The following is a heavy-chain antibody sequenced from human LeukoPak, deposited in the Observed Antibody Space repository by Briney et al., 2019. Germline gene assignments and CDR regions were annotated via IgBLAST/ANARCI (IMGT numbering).Heavy chain of an antibody. CDR2: ISGSGGST. Sequence: GGSLRLSCAASGFTFSSYAMNWVRQAPGKGLEWVSAISGSGGSTYYADSVKGRFTISRDNSKNTLYLQMNSLRAEDTAVYYCARDSRLYGGNSKALDYWGQGTLVTVSS. J-gene: IGHJ4*02. D-gene: IGHD4-23*01. CDR3: ARDSRLYGGNSKALDY. CDR1: GFTFSSYA. V-gene: IGHV3-23*01.